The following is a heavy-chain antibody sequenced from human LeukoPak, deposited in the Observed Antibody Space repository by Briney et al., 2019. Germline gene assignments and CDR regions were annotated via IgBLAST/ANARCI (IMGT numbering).Heavy chain of an antibody. CDR1: GYTFTGYY. V-gene: IGHV1-2*02. Sequence: ASVKVSCKASGYTFTGYYMHWVRQAPGQGLEWMGWINPNSGGTNYAQKFQGRVTMTRDTSISTAYMELSRLRSDDTAVYYCARDAAYCSGGSCYGNNWFDPWGQGTLVTVSS. CDR2: INPNSGGT. CDR3: ARDAAYCSGGSCYGNNWFDP. J-gene: IGHJ5*02. D-gene: IGHD2-15*01.